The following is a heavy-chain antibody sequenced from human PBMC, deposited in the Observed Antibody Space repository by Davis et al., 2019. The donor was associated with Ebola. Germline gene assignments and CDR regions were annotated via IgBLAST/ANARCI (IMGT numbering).Heavy chain of an antibody. CDR3: ARDRGYYYYGMDV. V-gene: IGHV4-61*01. J-gene: IGHJ6*02. CDR2: IYYSGSS. CDR1: GGSVSSGSYY. Sequence: MPSETLSLTCTVSGGSVSSGSYYWSWIRQPPEKGLEWIGYIYYSGSSNHNPSLRSRVTISVDTSKNQFSLKLSSVTAADTAVYYCARDRGYYYYGMDVWGQGTTVTVSS. D-gene: IGHD3-10*01.